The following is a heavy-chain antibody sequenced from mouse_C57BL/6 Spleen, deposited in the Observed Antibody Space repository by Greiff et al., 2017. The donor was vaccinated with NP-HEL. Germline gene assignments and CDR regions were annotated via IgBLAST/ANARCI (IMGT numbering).Heavy chain of an antibody. CDR1: GFNIKDYY. Sequence: EVKLMESGAELVKPGASVKLSCTASGFNIKDYYMHWVKQRTEQGLEWIGRIDPEDGETKYAPKFQGKATITADTSSNTAYLQLSSLTSEDTAVYYCARSYGSSYVEDDYWGQGTTLTVSS. J-gene: IGHJ2*01. D-gene: IGHD1-1*01. V-gene: IGHV14-2*01. CDR3: ARSYGSSYVEDDY. CDR2: IDPEDGET.